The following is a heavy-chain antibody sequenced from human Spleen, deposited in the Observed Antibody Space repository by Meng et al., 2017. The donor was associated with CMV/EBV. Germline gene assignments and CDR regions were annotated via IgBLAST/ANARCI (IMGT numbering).Heavy chain of an antibody. CDR3: SRDGGRSINSRAWFDT. V-gene: IGHV3-21*01. CDR1: GFSFSGYS. D-gene: IGHD6-13*01. CDR2: TNSGSSYV. Sequence: GESLKISCVGSGFSFSGYSMNWVRQAPGKGLEWVSSTNSGSSYVFYTDSVKGRFTVSRDNARNSLYLQMNSLRAEDTAVYYCSRDGGRSINSRAWFDTWGQGTRVTVSS. J-gene: IGHJ5*02.